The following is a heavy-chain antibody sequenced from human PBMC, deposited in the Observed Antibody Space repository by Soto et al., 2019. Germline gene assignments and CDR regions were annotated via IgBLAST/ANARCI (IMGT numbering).Heavy chain of an antibody. CDR2: ITESGRT. V-gene: IGHV4-34*01. CDR3: ARGGGRSGSRDV. D-gene: IGHD5-12*01. Sequence: QVQLQEWGAGLVKPSETLSLTCAVYGGSFSGHFWNCIRPPPGKGLECIGEITESGRTHYNPSLKSRVAISVDRSKNQSSLKLASVTAADTAIYYCARGGGRSGSRDVWGLGTTVTVS. J-gene: IGHJ6*02. CDR1: GGSFSGHF.